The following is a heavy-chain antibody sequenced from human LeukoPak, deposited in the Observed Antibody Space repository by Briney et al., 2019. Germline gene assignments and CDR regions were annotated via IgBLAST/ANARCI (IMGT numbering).Heavy chain of an antibody. D-gene: IGHD6-13*01. Sequence: SETLSLTCAVYGGSFSGYCWSWIRQPPGKGLEWIGEISHSGSTNYNPSLKSRVTISVDTSKNQFSLKLSSVTAADTAVYYCARDEYSSSWNWFDPWGQGTLVTVSS. J-gene: IGHJ5*02. CDR1: GGSFSGYC. CDR2: ISHSGST. V-gene: IGHV4-34*01. CDR3: ARDEYSSSWNWFDP.